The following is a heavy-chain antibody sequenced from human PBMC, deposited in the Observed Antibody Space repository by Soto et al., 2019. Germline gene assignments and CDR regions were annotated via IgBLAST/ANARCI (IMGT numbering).Heavy chain of an antibody. CDR3: ARHKDTSSRYLLPDF. CDR2: IYYSGNA. CDR1: GGSISSRSYY. Sequence: SETLSLTCTVPGGSISSRSYYWGWIRQPPGKGLEWIGSIYYSGNAYYNPSLKSRVAVSVDTSKNQFSLKVTSVTATDTAVYYCARHKDTSSRYLLPDFWGQGTLVTVSS. V-gene: IGHV4-39*01. J-gene: IGHJ4*02. D-gene: IGHD6-13*01.